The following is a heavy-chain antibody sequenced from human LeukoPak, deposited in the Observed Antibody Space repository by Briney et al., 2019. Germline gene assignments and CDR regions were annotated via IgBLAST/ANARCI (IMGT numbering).Heavy chain of an antibody. V-gene: IGHV3-48*04. CDR2: ISSSSSTI. CDR3: AREGLWFGESQGPDY. J-gene: IGHJ4*02. CDR1: GFTFSSYS. Sequence: GGSLRLSCAASGFTFSSYSMNWVRQAPGKGLEWVSYISSSSSTIYYADSVKGRFTISRDNAKNSLYLQMNSLRAEDTAVYYCAREGLWFGESQGPDYWGQGTLVTVSS. D-gene: IGHD3-10*01.